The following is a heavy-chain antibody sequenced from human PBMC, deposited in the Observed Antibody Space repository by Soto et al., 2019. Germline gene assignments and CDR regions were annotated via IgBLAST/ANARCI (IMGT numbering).Heavy chain of an antibody. J-gene: IGHJ4*02. CDR1: GFTFNNAW. D-gene: IGHD3-10*01. CDR2: IRSNGDGGAA. V-gene: IGHV3-15*01. CDR3: FVLLWFGELLSGDH. Sequence: EVQLVESGGGLVKPGGSVRRSCEASGFTFNNAWMNWVRQAPGRGLEWVGRIRSNGDGGAADYSSFVKDRFTISRDDPKNTVYLEMNRLGTEDTAVYYCFVLLWFGELLSGDHWGQGNQVTASS.